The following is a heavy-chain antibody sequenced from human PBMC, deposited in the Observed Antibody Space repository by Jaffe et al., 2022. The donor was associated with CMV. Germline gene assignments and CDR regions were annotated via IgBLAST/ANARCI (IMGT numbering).Heavy chain of an antibody. CDR1: GFTFSGSA. CDR2: IRSKANSYAT. CDR3: TRLRGYSYGYDY. V-gene: IGHV3-73*02. D-gene: IGHD5-18*01. J-gene: IGHJ4*02. Sequence: EVQLVESGGGLVQPGGSLKLSCAASGFTFSGSAMHWVRQASGKGLEWVGRIRSKANSYATAYAASVKGRFTISRDDSKNTAYLQMNSLKTEDTAVYYCTRLRGYSYGYDYWGQGTLVTVSS.